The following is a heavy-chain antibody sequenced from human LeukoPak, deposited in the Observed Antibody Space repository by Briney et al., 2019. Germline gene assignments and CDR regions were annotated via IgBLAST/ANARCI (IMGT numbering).Heavy chain of an antibody. V-gene: IGHV3-30*04. Sequence: PGRSLRLSCAASGFTFSSYAMHWVRQAPGKGLEWVAVISYDGSNKYYADSVKGRFTISRDNSKNTLYLQMNSLRAEDTAVYYCARIGSGSPLGYWDQGTLVTVSS. CDR3: ARIGSGSPLGY. CDR2: ISYDGSNK. CDR1: GFTFSSYA. J-gene: IGHJ4*02. D-gene: IGHD3-10*01.